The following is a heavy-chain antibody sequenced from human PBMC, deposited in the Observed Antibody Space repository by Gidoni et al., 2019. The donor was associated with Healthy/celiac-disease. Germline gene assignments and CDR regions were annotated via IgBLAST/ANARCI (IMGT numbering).Heavy chain of an antibody. V-gene: IGHV3-48*03. CDR3: AREIYYDSSGLDY. J-gene: IGHJ4*02. D-gene: IGHD3-22*01. CDR1: GFTFSSYE. CDR2: ISSSGSTI. Sequence: EVQLVESGGGLVQPGGSLRLSCAASGFTFSSYEMNWVRQAPGKGLEWVSYISSSGSTIYYADSVKGRFTISRDNAKNSLYLQMNSLRAEDTAVYYCAREIYYDSSGLDYWGQGTLVTVSS.